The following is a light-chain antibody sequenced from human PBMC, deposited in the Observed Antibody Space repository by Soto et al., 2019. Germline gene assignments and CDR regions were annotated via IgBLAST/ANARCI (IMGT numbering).Light chain of an antibody. V-gene: IGKV3-11*01. Sequence: EIVLTQSPATLSLCPGERATLYCRASENVYTYLAWYQQIPGQPPRLLIYDASNRAAGVPARFSGSGSGTDFTLTISSLEPEDFEVYYCQQRNDWPRTFGQGTKVDI. CDR2: DAS. J-gene: IGKJ1*01. CDR1: ENVYTY. CDR3: QQRNDWPRT.